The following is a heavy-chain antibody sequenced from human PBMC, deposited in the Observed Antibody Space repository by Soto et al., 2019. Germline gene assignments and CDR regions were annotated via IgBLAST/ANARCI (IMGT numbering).Heavy chain of an antibody. CDR1: GFSLSTSGVG. Sequence: QITLKESGPTLVKPTQTLTLTCTFSGFSLSTSGVGVGWIRQPPGKALEWLALIYWDDDKRYSPSLKSRLTITKDTSKNQVVLTMTNMDPVDTATYYCAHIFGMWLLFPTSSNWFDPWGQGTLVTVSS. V-gene: IGHV2-5*02. CDR2: IYWDDDK. D-gene: IGHD3-22*01. J-gene: IGHJ5*02. CDR3: AHIFGMWLLFPTSSNWFDP.